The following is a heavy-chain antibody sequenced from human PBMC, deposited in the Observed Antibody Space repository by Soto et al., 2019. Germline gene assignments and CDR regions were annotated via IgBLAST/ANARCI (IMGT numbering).Heavy chain of an antibody. Sequence: GGSLRLSCAASEFTFENYAMHWVRQAPGKGLEWVSGITWNGGTIDYGDSVKGRFTISRDNAKNSLYLQMNSLRAEDTAIYYCAKSSAVGANFFDLWGQGTLVTVSS. J-gene: IGHJ4*02. CDR3: AKSSAVGANFFDL. CDR1: EFTFENYA. V-gene: IGHV3-9*01. D-gene: IGHD1-26*01. CDR2: ITWNGGTI.